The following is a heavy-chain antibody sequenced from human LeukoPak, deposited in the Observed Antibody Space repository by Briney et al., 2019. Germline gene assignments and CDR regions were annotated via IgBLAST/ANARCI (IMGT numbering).Heavy chain of an antibody. V-gene: IGHV1-24*01. CDR1: GYTLTELS. CDR2: FDPEDGET. J-gene: IGHJ3*02. D-gene: IGHD2-21*02. CDR3: ATGLTVVTAAPATDAFDI. Sequence: ASVKVSCKVSGYTLTELSMHWVRQAPGKGLEWMGGFDPEDGETIYAQKFQGRVTMTEDTSTDTAYMELSSLRSEDTAVYYCATGLTVVTAAPATDAFDIWGQGTMVTVSS.